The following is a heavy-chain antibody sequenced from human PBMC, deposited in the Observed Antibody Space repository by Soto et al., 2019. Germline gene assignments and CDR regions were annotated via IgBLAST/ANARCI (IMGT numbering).Heavy chain of an antibody. Sequence: GASVKVSCKASGYTFTGYYMHWVRQAPGQGLEWMGWINPNSGGTNYAQKFQGWVTMTRDTSISTAYMELSRLRSDDTAVYYCARGMNDFWSGYYRPVYYYYGMDVWGQGTTVTVSS. CDR3: ARGMNDFWSGYYRPVYYYYGMDV. CDR2: INPNSGGT. J-gene: IGHJ6*02. V-gene: IGHV1-2*04. D-gene: IGHD3-3*01. CDR1: GYTFTGYY.